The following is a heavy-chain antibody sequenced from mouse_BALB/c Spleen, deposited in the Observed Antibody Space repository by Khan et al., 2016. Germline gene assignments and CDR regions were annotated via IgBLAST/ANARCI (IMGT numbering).Heavy chain of an antibody. CDR2: IYPGNVNT. D-gene: IGHD2-14*01. CDR3: ARNYYRYDEGLAY. CDR1: GYTFTSYY. V-gene: IGHV1S56*01. J-gene: IGHJ3*01. Sequence: VQLQESGPELVKPGASVRISCKASGYTFTSYYIHWVKQRPGKGLEWIGWIYPGNVNTKYNEKFKGKATLTADKSSSTAYMQLSSLTSEDSAVYSCARNYYRYDEGLAYWGQGTLVTVSA.